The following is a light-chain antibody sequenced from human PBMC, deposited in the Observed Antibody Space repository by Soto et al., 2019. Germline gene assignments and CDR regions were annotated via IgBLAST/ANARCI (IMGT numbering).Light chain of an antibody. CDR1: SSDVGGYNY. V-gene: IGLV2-8*01. J-gene: IGLJ1*01. CDR3: GSYEGSDNHV. CDR2: EVS. Sequence: QSVLTQPPSASGSPGQSVTISCTGTSSDVGGYNYVSWYQQHPGKAPRLIIYEVSKRPSGVPDRFSGSKSGSTASLTVSGLQAEDEDDYYCGSYEGSDNHVFGTGTKVTVL.